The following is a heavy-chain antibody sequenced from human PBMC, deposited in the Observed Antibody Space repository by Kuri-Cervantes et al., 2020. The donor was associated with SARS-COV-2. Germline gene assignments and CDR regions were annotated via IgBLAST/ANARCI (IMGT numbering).Heavy chain of an antibody. CDR1: GFTFSSYG. D-gene: IGHD3-3*01. CDR2: ISYDGSNK. CDR3: ARDYYDFWSGYYVPYYYYYYGMDV. Sequence: GGSLRLSCAASGFTFSSYGMHWVRQAPGKGLEWVAVISYDGSNKYYADSVKGRFTISRDNSKNTLYLQMNSLRAEDTAVYYCARDYYDFWSGYYVPYYYYYYGMDVWGQGTTVTVSS. J-gene: IGHJ6*02. V-gene: IGHV3-30*03.